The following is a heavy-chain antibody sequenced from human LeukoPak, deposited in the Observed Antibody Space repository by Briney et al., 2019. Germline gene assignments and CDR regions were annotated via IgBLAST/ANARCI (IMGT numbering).Heavy chain of an antibody. CDR2: IRKESDSYTT. D-gene: IGHD2-15*01. J-gene: IGHJ1*01. Sequence: PGGSLRLSCVASGFSVRDHYLDWVRQAPGKGLEWIGLIRKESDSYTTEYAASVKGRFTISRDDSTNSVYLQMSSLKSEDTAVYYCADIGGGGSKARWGEGTMVTVSS. CDR3: ADIGGGGSKAR. CDR1: GFSVRDHY. V-gene: IGHV3-72*01.